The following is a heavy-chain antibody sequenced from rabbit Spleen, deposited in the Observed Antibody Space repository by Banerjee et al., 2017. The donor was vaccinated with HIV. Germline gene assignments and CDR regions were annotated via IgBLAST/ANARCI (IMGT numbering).Heavy chain of an antibody. CDR1: GFDFSGYY. CDR2: IYIGKGST. J-gene: IGHJ4*01. V-gene: IGHV1S7*01. CDR3: ARDLDGVIGWNFGW. D-gene: IGHD1-1*01. Sequence: QLKETGGGLVQPGGSLTLSCKASGFDFSGYYMSWVRQAPGKGLEWIGIIYIGKGSTDYASWVNGRFTISRHNAQNTLYLQLNSLTAADTATYFCARDLDGVIGWNFGWWGPGTLVTVS.